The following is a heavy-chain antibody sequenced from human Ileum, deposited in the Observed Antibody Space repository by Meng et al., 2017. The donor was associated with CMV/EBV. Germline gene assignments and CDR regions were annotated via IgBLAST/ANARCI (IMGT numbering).Heavy chain of an antibody. CDR3: GRATTRYFYYGVDV. CDR2: INWNGDST. J-gene: IGHJ6*02. CDR1: GFTFSSYA. Sequence: GESLKISCAASGFTFSSYAMSWVRQAPGKGLEWVSGINWNGDSTGYADSVKGRFTVSRDNAKNSLYLQMNSLRAEDTAFYYCGRATTRYFYYGVDVWGQGTTVTVSS. V-gene: IGHV3-20*04. D-gene: IGHD1-1*01.